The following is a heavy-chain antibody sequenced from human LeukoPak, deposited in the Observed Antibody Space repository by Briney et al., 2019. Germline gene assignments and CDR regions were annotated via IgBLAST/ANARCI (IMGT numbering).Heavy chain of an antibody. D-gene: IGHD3-9*01. Sequence: VASVTVSCKVSGYTLTELSMHWVRQAPGKGLEWMGGFDPEDGETIYAQKFQGRVTMTEDTSTDTAYMELSSLRSEDTAVYYCATGDWSSGYYFDYWGQGTLVTVSS. CDR2: FDPEDGET. V-gene: IGHV1-24*01. J-gene: IGHJ4*02. CDR3: ATGDWSSGYYFDY. CDR1: GYTLTELS.